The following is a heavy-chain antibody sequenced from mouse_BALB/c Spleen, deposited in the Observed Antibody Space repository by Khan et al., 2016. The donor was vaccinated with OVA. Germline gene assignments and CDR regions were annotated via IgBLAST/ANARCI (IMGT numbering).Heavy chain of an antibody. CDR2: ISYSGST. J-gene: IGHJ4*01. D-gene: IGHD1-1*01. CDR1: GYSITSGYA. CDR3: ERKNYYGYTMDY. Sequence: QLEESGPGLVKPSQSLSLTCTVTGYSITSGYAWNWIRQFPGNKLEWMGYISYSGSTSYNPSLRSRISITRDTSKNQFFLQLNSVTTEDTATYYCERKNYYGYTMDYWGQGTSVTVSS. V-gene: IGHV3-2*02.